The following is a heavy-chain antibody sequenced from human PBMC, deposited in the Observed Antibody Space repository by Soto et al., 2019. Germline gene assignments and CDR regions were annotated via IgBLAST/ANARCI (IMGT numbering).Heavy chain of an antibody. J-gene: IGHJ6*02. Sequence: QVQLVESGGGLVKPGGSLRFSVEASDFPFIASYMSWIRQAPGKGLQWVAYISGSSGYTGYADSVKGRFTISRDNAKNSLYLQMNSLRAEDTAVYYCARDRGGYGPPDVWGQGTTVTVSS. CDR1: DFPFIASY. V-gene: IGHV3-11*06. CDR2: ISGSSGYT. D-gene: IGHD3-10*01. CDR3: ARDRGGYGPPDV.